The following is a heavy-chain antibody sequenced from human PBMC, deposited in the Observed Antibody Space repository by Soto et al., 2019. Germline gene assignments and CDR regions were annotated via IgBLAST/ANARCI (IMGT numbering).Heavy chain of an antibody. Sequence: LRLSCAASGFTFSSYGMHWVRQAPGKGLEWVAVISYDGSNKYYADSVKGRFTISRDNSKNTLYLQMNSLRAEDTAVYYCAKDGNYYDSSGYQGFDPWGQGTMVTVYS. CDR3: AKDGNYYDSSGYQGFDP. V-gene: IGHV3-30*18. CDR1: GFTFSSYG. D-gene: IGHD3-22*01. CDR2: ISYDGSNK. J-gene: IGHJ5*02.